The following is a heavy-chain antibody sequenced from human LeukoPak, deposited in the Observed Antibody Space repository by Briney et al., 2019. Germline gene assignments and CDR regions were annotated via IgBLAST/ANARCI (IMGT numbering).Heavy chain of an antibody. CDR3: ARVYSSGTQGGSDY. V-gene: IGHV3-48*02. CDR1: GFTFSSYS. CDR2: ISSSSGTI. J-gene: IGHJ4*02. D-gene: IGHD6-19*01. Sequence: WGSLTLSCAASGFTFSSYSMNWVRQAPGKGLEWVSYISSSSGTIYYADSVKGRFTISRDNAKNSLYLQMNSLRDEDTAVYYCARVYSSGTQGGSDYWGQGTLDSVSS.